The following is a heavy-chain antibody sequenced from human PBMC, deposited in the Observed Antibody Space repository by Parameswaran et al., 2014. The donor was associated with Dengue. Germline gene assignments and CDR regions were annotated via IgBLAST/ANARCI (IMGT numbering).Heavy chain of an antibody. D-gene: IGHD3-3*01. CDR3: ASFWGDHPFDY. V-gene: IGHV4-4*02. CDR2: IYHSGST. Sequence: VRQAPGKGLEWIGEIYHSGSTNYNPSLKSRVTISVDKSKNQFSLKLSSVTAADTAVYYCASFWGDHPFDYWGQGTLVTVSS. J-gene: IGHJ4*02.